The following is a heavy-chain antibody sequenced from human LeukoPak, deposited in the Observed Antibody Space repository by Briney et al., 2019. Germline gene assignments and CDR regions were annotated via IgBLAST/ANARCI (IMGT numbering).Heavy chain of an antibody. D-gene: IGHD3-22*01. Sequence: PSETLSLTCTVSGGSISSYYWSWIRQPPGKGQEWIGYIYYSGSTNYNPSLKSRVTISVDTSKNQFSLKLSSVTAADTAVYYCARDSYYYDSSGFQLDIWGQGTMVTVSS. CDR1: GGSISSYY. CDR3: ARDSYYYDSSGFQLDI. CDR2: IYYSGST. J-gene: IGHJ3*02. V-gene: IGHV4-59*01.